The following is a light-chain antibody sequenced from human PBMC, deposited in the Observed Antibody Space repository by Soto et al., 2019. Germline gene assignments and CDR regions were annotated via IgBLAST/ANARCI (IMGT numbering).Light chain of an antibody. Sequence: EIVLTQSPGTLSLSPGERATLSCRASQGVSRSSLAWYQQKPGQAPRLLIYGASSRATGIPDRFSGSGSGTDFTLTISRLEPEDFAVYYCQQYGISSYTFGQGTKLEIK. J-gene: IGKJ2*01. CDR2: GAS. CDR1: QGVSRSS. CDR3: QQYGISSYT. V-gene: IGKV3-20*01.